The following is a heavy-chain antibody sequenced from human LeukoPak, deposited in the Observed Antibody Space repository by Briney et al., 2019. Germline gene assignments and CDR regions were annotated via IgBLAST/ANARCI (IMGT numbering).Heavy chain of an antibody. CDR1: GFTFSSYW. J-gene: IGHJ4*02. Sequence: GSLRLSCAASGFTFSSYWMHWVRQAPGEGLVWVSRTNTDGRTTSYADSVKGRFTISRDNAKNMLYLQMNSLRAEDTAVYYCARIEDRGAAFDSWGQGTLVTVSS. CDR2: TNTDGRTT. V-gene: IGHV3-74*01. CDR3: ARIEDRGAAFDS. D-gene: IGHD3-22*01.